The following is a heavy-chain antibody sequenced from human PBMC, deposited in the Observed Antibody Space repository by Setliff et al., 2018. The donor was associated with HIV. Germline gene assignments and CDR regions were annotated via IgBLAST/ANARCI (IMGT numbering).Heavy chain of an antibody. D-gene: IGHD3-3*01. J-gene: IGHJ3*02. CDR2: IHSSGAT. CDR1: GGSFSSTTYH. V-gene: IGHV4-39*01. Sequence: PSETLSLTCTVSGGSFSSTTYHWGWIRQPPGKGLEWIGSIHSSGATYYNTSLKSRVVMSVDSSRSRFSLKLRSVTASDTAVYYCAGHKTNYDFYAFDIWGQGTMVTVS. CDR3: AGHKTNYDFYAFDI.